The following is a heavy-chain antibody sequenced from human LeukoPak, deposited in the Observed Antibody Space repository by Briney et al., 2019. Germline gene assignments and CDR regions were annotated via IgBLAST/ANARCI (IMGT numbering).Heavy chain of an antibody. J-gene: IGHJ5*02. CDR2: IKSNTDGGTT. Sequence: GGSLRPSCEASGFAFSNAWMSWVRQAPGKGLEWCGRIKSNTDGGTTDYPVPVVGRFTISRNDSKNTLYLEMNSLKTEDTGVYYCITDYCSWSDDGISYHLWGQGTLVSVSS. D-gene: IGHD1-26*01. V-gene: IGHV3-15*01. CDR3: ITDYCSWSDDGISYHL. CDR1: GFAFSNAW.